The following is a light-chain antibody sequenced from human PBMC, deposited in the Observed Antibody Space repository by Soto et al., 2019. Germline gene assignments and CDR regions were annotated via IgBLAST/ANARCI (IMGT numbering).Light chain of an antibody. J-gene: IGKJ5*01. CDR1: QSVSSSY. V-gene: IGKV3-20*01. CDR2: GAS. CDR3: QQYGSSSIT. Sequence: EIVLTQSPGTLSLSPGERATLSCRASQSVSSSYLAWYKQKPGQAPRLLIYGASSRATGIPDRFSGSGSGTDFTLTISRLEPEDVAVYYCQQYGSSSITFGRGTRLEI.